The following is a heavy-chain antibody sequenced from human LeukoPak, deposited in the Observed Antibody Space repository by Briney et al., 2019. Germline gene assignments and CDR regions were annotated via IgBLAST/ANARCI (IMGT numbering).Heavy chain of an antibody. CDR3: ARSPYSSSWYKRGGYFDY. V-gene: IGHV4-59*01. Sequence: PSETLSLTCTVSGDSISSYYWSWIRQPPGKGLEWIGYIYYSGSTTYNPSLKSRVTISVDTSKNQFSLRLSSVTAADTAVYYCARSPYSSSWYKRGGYFDYWGQGTLVTVSS. J-gene: IGHJ4*02. D-gene: IGHD6-13*01. CDR2: IYYSGST. CDR1: GDSISSYY.